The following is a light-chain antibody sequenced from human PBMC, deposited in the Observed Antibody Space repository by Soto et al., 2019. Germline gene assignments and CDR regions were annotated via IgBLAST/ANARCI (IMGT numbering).Light chain of an antibody. Sequence: ETVLTQSPGTLSLSPGERATLSCRASQSVSSNYLAWYQHIPGQAPRLLIYGASTRATGIPDRFSGSGSGTDFTLTISRLEPEDFGVYYCQQFDRSLPSWTFGQGTKVE. J-gene: IGKJ1*01. CDR3: QQFDRSLPSWT. CDR1: QSVSSNY. CDR2: GAS. V-gene: IGKV3-20*01.